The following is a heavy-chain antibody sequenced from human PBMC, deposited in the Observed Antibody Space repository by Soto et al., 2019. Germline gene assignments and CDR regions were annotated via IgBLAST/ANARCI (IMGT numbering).Heavy chain of an antibody. Sequence: PSETLSLTCTVSGGSISSSSYYWGWIRQPPGKGLEWIGYIYYSGSTNYNPSLKSRLTLSVDRSKNHFTLQLTSVTVADTAVYYCATSYGNAWYTYWGQGTQVTVSS. J-gene: IGHJ4*02. CDR3: ATSYGNAWYTY. V-gene: IGHV4-61*05. CDR2: IYYSGST. CDR1: GGSISSSSYY. D-gene: IGHD6-13*01.